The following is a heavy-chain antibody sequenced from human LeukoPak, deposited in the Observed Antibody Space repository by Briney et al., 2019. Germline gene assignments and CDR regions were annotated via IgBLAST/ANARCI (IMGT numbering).Heavy chain of an antibody. D-gene: IGHD3-22*01. Sequence: GGSLRLSCAASGFTFSSYSMNWVRQAPGKGLEWLSYISSSSGTIYYADSVKGRFTISRDNAKNALYPQMNSLRAEDTAVYYCARENYYESSISSDYWGQRTLVTVSS. J-gene: IGHJ4*02. CDR3: ARENYYESSISSDY. CDR1: GFTFSSYS. V-gene: IGHV3-48*01. CDR2: ISSSSGTI.